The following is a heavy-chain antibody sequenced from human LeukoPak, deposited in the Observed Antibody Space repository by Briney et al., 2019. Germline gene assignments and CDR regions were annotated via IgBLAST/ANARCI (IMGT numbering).Heavy chain of an antibody. Sequence: GESLKISCKGSGYSFTSYWIGWVRQMPGKGLEWMGIIYPGDSDTRYSPSFQGQVTISADKSISTAYLQWSSLKASDTAMYYCARQRSIAAAVPDAFDIWGQGTMVTVSS. V-gene: IGHV5-51*01. CDR2: IYPGDSDT. CDR3: ARQRSIAAAVPDAFDI. J-gene: IGHJ3*02. D-gene: IGHD6-13*01. CDR1: GYSFTSYW.